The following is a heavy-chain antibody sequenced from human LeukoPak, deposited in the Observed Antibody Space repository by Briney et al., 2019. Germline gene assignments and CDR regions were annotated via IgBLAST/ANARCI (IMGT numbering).Heavy chain of an antibody. D-gene: IGHD2-21*01. V-gene: IGHV3-30*03. CDR1: GFTVSSNY. CDR2: ISYDGSNK. Sequence: RTGGSLRLSCAASGFTVSSNYMSWVRQAPGKGLEWVAVISYDGSNKYSADSVKGRFTISRDNSKNTLYLQMNSLRAEDTAVYYCARGYCGGDCLDYWGQGTLVTVSS. J-gene: IGHJ4*02. CDR3: ARGYCGGDCLDY.